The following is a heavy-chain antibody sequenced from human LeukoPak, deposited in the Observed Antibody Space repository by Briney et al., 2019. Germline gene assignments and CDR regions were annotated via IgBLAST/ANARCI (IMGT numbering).Heavy chain of an antibody. J-gene: IGHJ4*02. CDR2: INHSGST. Sequence: SETLSLTCAVYGGSFSGYYWSWLRQPPGNGLEWIGEINHSGSTNYNPSLTSRVTISVDTSKNQFSLMLSSVTAADTAVYYCASGLMFIESRFDYWGQGTLVTVSS. D-gene: IGHD2-15*01. CDR1: GGSFSGYY. CDR3: ASGLMFIESRFDY. V-gene: IGHV4-34*01.